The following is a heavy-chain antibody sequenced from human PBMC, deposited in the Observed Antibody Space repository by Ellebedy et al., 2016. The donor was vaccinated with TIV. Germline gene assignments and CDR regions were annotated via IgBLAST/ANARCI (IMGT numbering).Heavy chain of an antibody. CDR3: VRDGYNRIPFDY. CDR2: ISYVITSR. J-gene: IGHJ4*02. D-gene: IGHD5-24*01. Sequence: PGGSLRLSCAASRFTFRDYGMHWVRQAPGKGLEWVALISYVITSRYYADSVKGRFTISRDNSKNALYLQMDTLRVDDTAVYYCVRDGYNRIPFDYWGQGTLVTVSS. CDR1: RFTFRDYG. V-gene: IGHV3-30*03.